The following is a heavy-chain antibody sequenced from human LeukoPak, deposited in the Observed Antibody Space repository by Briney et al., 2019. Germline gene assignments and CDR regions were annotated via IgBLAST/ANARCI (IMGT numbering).Heavy chain of an antibody. J-gene: IGHJ3*02. CDR1: GGSISSGGYY. Sequence: SETLSLTCTVSGGSISSGGYYWSWIRQHPGKGLEWIGYIYYSGSTNYNPSLKSRVTISVDTSKNQFSLKLSSVTAADTAVYYCARLRAYCGGDCSSDAFDIWGQGTMVTVSS. D-gene: IGHD2-21*02. V-gene: IGHV4-61*08. CDR3: ARLRAYCGGDCSSDAFDI. CDR2: IYYSGST.